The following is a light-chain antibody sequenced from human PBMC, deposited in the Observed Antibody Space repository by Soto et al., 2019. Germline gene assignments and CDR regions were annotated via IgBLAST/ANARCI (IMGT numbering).Light chain of an antibody. J-gene: IGKJ1*01. CDR1: QSVTSNY. CDR3: QQYGSSLTWT. V-gene: IGKV3-20*01. CDR2: AAS. Sequence: EVVLTQSPGTVSLSPGERATLSCRASQSVTSNYLAWYQQKPGQAPRLLIYAASSRATGIPDRFSGSGSGTDFIITISRLEPEDFAVDYCQQYGSSLTWTFGQGTKVEIK.